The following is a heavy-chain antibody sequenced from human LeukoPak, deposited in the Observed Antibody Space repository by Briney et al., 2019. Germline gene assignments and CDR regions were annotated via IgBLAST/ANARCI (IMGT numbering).Heavy chain of an antibody. V-gene: IGHV1-2*02. CDR1: GYSFTNYG. D-gene: IGHD2-21*02. CDR2: INPNSGGT. CDR3: ARDLGIVVVTAMLDY. J-gene: IGHJ4*02. Sequence: GASVKVSCKASGYSFTNYGITWVRQAPGQGLEWMGWINPNSGGTNYAQKFQGRVTMTRDTSISTAYMELSRLRSDDTAVYYCARDLGIVVVTAMLDYWGQGTLVTVSS.